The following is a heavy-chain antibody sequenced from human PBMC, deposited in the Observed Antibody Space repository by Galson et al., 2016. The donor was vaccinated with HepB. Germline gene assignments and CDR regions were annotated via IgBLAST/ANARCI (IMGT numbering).Heavy chain of an antibody. CDR1: GFTFSSYA. D-gene: IGHD1-1*01. V-gene: IGHV3-23*01. CDR3: AKGARTGATNSYYYGMDV. CDR2: IRGSGTST. J-gene: IGHJ6*02. Sequence: SLRLSCAASGFTFSSYAMSWVRQAPGKGLEWVSGIRGSGTSTYCADSVKGRFTISRDNSKNTLYLQMNSLRAEGTAVYYCAKGARTGATNSYYYGMDVWGQGTTVTVSS.